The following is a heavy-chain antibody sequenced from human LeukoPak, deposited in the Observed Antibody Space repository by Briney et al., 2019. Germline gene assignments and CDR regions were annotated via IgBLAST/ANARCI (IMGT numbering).Heavy chain of an antibody. V-gene: IGHV4-39*01. J-gene: IGHJ4*02. CDR1: GVSSSSNNYF. CDR2: FFYSGNT. Sequence: SSETLSLTCTVSGVSSSSNNYFWGWVRQPPGKRLEWIASFFYSGNTYYNPSLKSRVTISVDTSKNQFSLRLNSLPAADTAVYYCARLFDTSSYYLNWGQGTLVTVSS. D-gene: IGHD3-10*01. CDR3: ARLFDTSSYYLN.